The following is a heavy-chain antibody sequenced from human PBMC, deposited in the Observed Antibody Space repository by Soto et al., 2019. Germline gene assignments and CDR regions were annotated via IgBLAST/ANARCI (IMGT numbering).Heavy chain of an antibody. D-gene: IGHD3-9*01. V-gene: IGHV1-69*06. CDR1: GGTFSSYA. Sequence: QVQLVQSGAEVKKPGSSVKVSCKASGGTFSSYAISWVRQAPGQGLEWMGGIIPVCGTANYAQKLQGRVTITADKSTSTAYMDLSSLRSDDTAVYYCESEVMAGYDILTGYYPDWFDPWGQGTLVTVSS. J-gene: IGHJ5*02. CDR2: IIPVCGTA. CDR3: ESEVMAGYDILTGYYPDWFDP.